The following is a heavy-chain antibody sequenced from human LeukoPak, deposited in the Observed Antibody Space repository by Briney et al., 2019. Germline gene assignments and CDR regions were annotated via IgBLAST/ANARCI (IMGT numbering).Heavy chain of an antibody. V-gene: IGHV4-34*01. CDR3: ARRPGLALPFDP. Sequence: SETLSLTCAVYGGSFSGYYWSWIRQPPGKGLEWIGEINHSGSTNYNPSLKSRVTISVDTSKNQFSLKLSSVTAADTAMYYCARRPGLALPFDPWGQGTLVTVSS. CDR1: GGSFSGYY. CDR2: INHSGST. J-gene: IGHJ5*02. D-gene: IGHD3/OR15-3a*01.